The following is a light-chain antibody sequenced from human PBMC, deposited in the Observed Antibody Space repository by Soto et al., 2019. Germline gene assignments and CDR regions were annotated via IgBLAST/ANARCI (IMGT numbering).Light chain of an antibody. CDR3: CSYAGNSIKS. CDR1: SRDVGGYDY. Sequence: QSALTQPRSVSGSPGQSVTISCTGTSRDVGGYDYVSWYQQHPGKAPKLIIYDVTKRPSGVPGRFSGSKSGNTASLTISGLQAEDEADYYCCSYAGNSIKSFGGGTQLTVL. J-gene: IGLJ2*01. CDR2: DVT. V-gene: IGLV2-11*01.